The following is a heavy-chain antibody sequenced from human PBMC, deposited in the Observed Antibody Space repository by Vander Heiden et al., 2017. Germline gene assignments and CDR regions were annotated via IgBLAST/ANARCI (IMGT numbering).Heavy chain of an antibody. J-gene: IGHJ6*02. CDR1: GFTVRSNY. CDR2: IYSGGST. Sequence: EVQLVESGGGLIQPGGSLRLSCAASGFTVRSNYMSWVRQAPGKGLEWVSVIYSGGSTYYADSVKGRFTISRDNSKNTLYLQMNSLRAEDTAVYYCARKGWIQNYYYYYGMDVWGQGTTVTVSS. D-gene: IGHD5-18*01. CDR3: ARKGWIQNYYYYYGMDV. V-gene: IGHV3-53*01.